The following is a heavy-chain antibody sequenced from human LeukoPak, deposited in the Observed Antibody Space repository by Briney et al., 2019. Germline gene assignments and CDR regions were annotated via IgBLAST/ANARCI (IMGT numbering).Heavy chain of an antibody. CDR3: ARVGCSSTSCHYYYMDV. V-gene: IGHV1-69*05. CDR2: IIPIFGTA. CDR1: GGTFSSYA. Sequence: GASVKVSCKASGGTFSSYAISWVRQAPGQGLEWMGGIIPIFGTANYAQKFQGRVTITTDESTSTAYMELSSLRSEDTAVYYCARVGCSSTSCHYYYMDVWGKGTTVTVSS. D-gene: IGHD2-2*01. J-gene: IGHJ6*03.